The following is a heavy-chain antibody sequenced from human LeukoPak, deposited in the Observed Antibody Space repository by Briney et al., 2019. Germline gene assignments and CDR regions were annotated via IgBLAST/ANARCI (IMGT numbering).Heavy chain of an antibody. CDR1: GYSISSGYF. Sequence: SETLSLTCAVSGYSISSGYFWGWIRQSPGKGLEWTGSIYHSGSTYYNPSLKSRVTISADTSKNQFSLKLSSVTAADTAVYYCTGKYYYDSSGYYYVDYWGQGTLVTVSS. J-gene: IGHJ4*02. V-gene: IGHV4-38-2*01. D-gene: IGHD3-22*01. CDR2: IYHSGST. CDR3: TGKYYYDSSGYYYVDY.